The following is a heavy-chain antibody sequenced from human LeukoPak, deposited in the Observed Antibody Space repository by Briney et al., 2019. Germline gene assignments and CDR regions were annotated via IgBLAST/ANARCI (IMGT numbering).Heavy chain of an antibody. Sequence: GGSLRLSCAASGFSFSSNWMHWVRHAPGKGLVWVSRINSDGSNTEYADSVKGRFTISRDNAKNTLYLQMNSLRAEDTAVYYCARDQSAVAGRLYCFDYWGQGTLVTVSS. D-gene: IGHD6-19*01. V-gene: IGHV3-74*03. J-gene: IGHJ4*02. CDR3: ARDQSAVAGRLYCFDY. CDR1: GFSFSSNW. CDR2: INSDGSNT.